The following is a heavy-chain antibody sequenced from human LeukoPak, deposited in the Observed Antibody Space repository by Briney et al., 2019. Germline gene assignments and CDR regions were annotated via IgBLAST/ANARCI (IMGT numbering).Heavy chain of an antibody. J-gene: IGHJ4*02. CDR1: RSTFSSYG. V-gene: IGHV3-30*02. D-gene: IGHD4-23*01. CDR3: AKDGALYGGNTYFDY. CDR2: IRYDGSNK. Sequence: GGSLRLSCATSRSTFSSYGMHWVRQAPGKGLEWVAFIRYDGSNKYYADSVKGRFTISRDNSKNTLYLQMSSLRAEDTAVYHCAKDGALYGGNTYFDYWGQGTLVTVSS.